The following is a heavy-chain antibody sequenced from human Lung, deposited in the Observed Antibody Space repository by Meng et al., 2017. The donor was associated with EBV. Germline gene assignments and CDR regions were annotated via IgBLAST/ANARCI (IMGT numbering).Heavy chain of an antibody. J-gene: IGHJ5*02. CDR2: IYHSGST. CDR1: GGSISSGGYS. Sequence: LQLQESGSGLVKPSQTLSLTCAVSGGSISSGGYSWSWIRQPPGKGLEWIGYIYHSGSTYYNPSLKSRVTISVDRSKNQFSLKLSSVTAADTAVYYCARGITMVRGVPGHWFDPWGQGTLVTVSS. D-gene: IGHD3-10*01. V-gene: IGHV4-30-2*01. CDR3: ARGITMVRGVPGHWFDP.